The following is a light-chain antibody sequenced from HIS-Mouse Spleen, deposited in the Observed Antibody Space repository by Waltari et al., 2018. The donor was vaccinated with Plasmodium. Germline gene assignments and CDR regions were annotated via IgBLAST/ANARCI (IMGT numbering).Light chain of an antibody. CDR2: WAS. J-gene: IGKJ2*01. CDR1: QSVLYSSNNKNY. CDR3: QQYYSTPYT. Sequence: DIVMTQSPDSLAVSLGERATINCKSSQSVLYSSNNKNYLGWYQQKQGKPPKLLIYWASTRESGVPDRFSGSGSGTDFTLTISSLQAEDVAVYYCQQYYSTPYTFGQGTKLEIK. V-gene: IGKV4-1*01.